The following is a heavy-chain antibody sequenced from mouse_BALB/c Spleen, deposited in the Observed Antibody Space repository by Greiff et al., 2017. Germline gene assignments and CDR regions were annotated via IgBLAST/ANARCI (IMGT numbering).Heavy chain of an antibody. J-gene: IGHJ4*01. V-gene: IGHV5-9-4*01. Sequence: EVQLVESGGGLVKPGGSLKLSCAASGFTFSSYAMSWVRQSPEKRLEWVAEISSGGSYTYYPDTVTGRFTISRDNAKNTLYLEMSSLRSEDTAMYYCARDNYPAYAMDYWGQGTSVTVSS. CDR1: GFTFSSYA. CDR3: ARDNYPAYAMDY. CDR2: ISSGGSYT. D-gene: IGHD1-3*01.